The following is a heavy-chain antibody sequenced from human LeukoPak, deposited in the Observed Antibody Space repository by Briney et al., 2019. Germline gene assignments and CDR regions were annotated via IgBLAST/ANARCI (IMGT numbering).Heavy chain of an antibody. J-gene: IGHJ4*02. Sequence: SGGSLRLSWAASGFTFSDYYMSWIRQAPGKGLEWVSYISSSGSTIYYADSVKGRFTISRDNAKNSLYLQMNSLRAEDTAVFYCASHQARYSSGWYYFDYWGQGTLATVSS. CDR1: GFTFSDYY. V-gene: IGHV3-11*01. CDR2: ISSSGSTI. D-gene: IGHD6-19*01. CDR3: ASHQARYSSGWYYFDY.